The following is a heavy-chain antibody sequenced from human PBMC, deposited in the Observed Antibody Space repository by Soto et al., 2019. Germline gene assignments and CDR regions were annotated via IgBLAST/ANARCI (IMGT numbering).Heavy chain of an antibody. Sequence: GGSLRLSCAASGCTFSSYAMSWVRQAPGKGLEWVSAISGSGGSTYYADSVKGRFTISRDNSKNTLYLQMNSLRAEDTAVYYCAKERSIAVAAYDAFDIWGQGTMVTVSS. V-gene: IGHV3-23*01. CDR2: ISGSGGST. CDR1: GCTFSSYA. J-gene: IGHJ3*02. D-gene: IGHD6-19*01. CDR3: AKERSIAVAAYDAFDI.